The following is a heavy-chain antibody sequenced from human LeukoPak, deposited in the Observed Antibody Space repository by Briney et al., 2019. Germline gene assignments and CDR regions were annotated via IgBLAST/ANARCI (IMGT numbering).Heavy chain of an antibody. J-gene: IGHJ4*02. V-gene: IGHV3-23*01. CDR2: ISGSGGST. D-gene: IGHD3-22*01. Sequence: GGSLRLSCAASGFTFSSYAMSWVRQAPGKGLEWVSGISGSGGSTYYADSVKGRFTISRDNSKNTLYLQMNSLRAEDTAVYYCARGTPDYYDSSGYYSFDYWGQGTLVTVSS. CDR3: ARGTPDYYDSSGYYSFDY. CDR1: GFTFSSYA.